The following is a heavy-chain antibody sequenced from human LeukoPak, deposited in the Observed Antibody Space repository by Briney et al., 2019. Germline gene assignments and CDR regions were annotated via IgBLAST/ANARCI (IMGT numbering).Heavy chain of an antibody. CDR1: GGSISSSSYY. D-gene: IGHD3-3*01. J-gene: IGHJ6*03. CDR3: ARDRGYDFWSGYYDWDYMDV. Sequence: PSETLSLTCTVSGGSISSSSYYWGWIRQPPGKGLEWIGSIYYSGSTYYNPSLKSRVTISVDTSKNQFSLKVSSLTAADTAVYYCARDRGYDFWSGYYDWDYMDVWGKGTTVTVSS. V-gene: IGHV4-39*02. CDR2: IYYSGST.